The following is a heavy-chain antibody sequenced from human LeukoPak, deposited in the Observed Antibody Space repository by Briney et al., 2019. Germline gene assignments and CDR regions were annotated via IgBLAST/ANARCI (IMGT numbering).Heavy chain of an antibody. J-gene: IGHJ3*02. Sequence: GRSLRLSCAASGITFSTYGMNWVRQAPGKGLEWVASIWYDGTNKYYGDSVKGRFTISRDNSKNTLYLQMNSLRAEDTAVYYCARVAKFGGKPDAFDIWGQGTMVTVSS. CDR1: GITFSTYG. CDR3: ARVAKFGGKPDAFDI. D-gene: IGHD3-10*02. V-gene: IGHV3-33*01. CDR2: IWYDGTNK.